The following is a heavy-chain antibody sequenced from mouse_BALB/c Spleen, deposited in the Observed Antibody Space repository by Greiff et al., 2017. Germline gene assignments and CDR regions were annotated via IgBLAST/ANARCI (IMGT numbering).Heavy chain of an antibody. CDR3: AKSLFITTVVATDYYAMDY. J-gene: IGHJ4*01. Sequence: EVKVVESGGGLVQPGGSRKLSCAASGFTFSSFGMHWVRQAPEKGLEWVAYISSGSSTIYYADTVKGRFTISRDNPKNTLFLQMTSLRSEDTAMYYCAKSLFITTVVATDYYAMDYWGQGTSVTVSS. CDR2: ISSGSSTI. D-gene: IGHD1-1*01. V-gene: IGHV5-17*02. CDR1: GFTFSSFG.